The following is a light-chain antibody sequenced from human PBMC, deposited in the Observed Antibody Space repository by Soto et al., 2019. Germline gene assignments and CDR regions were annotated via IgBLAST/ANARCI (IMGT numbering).Light chain of an antibody. J-gene: IGKJ4*01. CDR2: GAS. Sequence: EIVLTQSPGTLSLSPGERATLSCRASQSVSSSYLAWYQQKPGQAPRLLIYGASSRATGIPDRFSGSGSGTDFTLPISRLEPEDFAVYYCQQYGSSPALTFGGGTNVEIK. CDR1: QSVSSSY. V-gene: IGKV3-20*01. CDR3: QQYGSSPALT.